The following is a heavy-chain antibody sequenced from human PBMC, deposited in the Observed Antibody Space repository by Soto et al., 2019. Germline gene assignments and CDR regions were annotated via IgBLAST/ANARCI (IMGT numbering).Heavy chain of an antibody. D-gene: IGHD6-19*01. V-gene: IGHV4-31*03. J-gene: IGHJ4*02. Sequence: QVQLQELGPGLVKPSQTLSLTCTVSGGSISSGSAYWSWIRQHPGKGLEWIGYIYFSGSTYYNPSLKGRVKISVDTSKNQFYLRLTSVTAADTAVYYCARDGTQSAWSFQDYWGQGTLVTVSS. CDR1: GGSISSGSAY. CDR2: IYFSGST. CDR3: ARDGTQSAWSFQDY.